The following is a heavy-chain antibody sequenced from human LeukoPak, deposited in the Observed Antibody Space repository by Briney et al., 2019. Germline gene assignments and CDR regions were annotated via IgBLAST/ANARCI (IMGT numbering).Heavy chain of an antibody. CDR1: GGSISSYY. D-gene: IGHD6-13*01. CDR3: ARGPAAGTSGAFDI. V-gene: IGHV4-4*07. Sequence: SETLSLTCTVSGGSISSYYWSWIRKPAGKVLEWIGRIYTSGSTNYNPSLKSRVTMSVDTSKNQFSLKLSSVTAADTAVYYCARGPAAGTSGAFDIWGQGTMVTVSS. CDR2: IYTSGST. J-gene: IGHJ3*02.